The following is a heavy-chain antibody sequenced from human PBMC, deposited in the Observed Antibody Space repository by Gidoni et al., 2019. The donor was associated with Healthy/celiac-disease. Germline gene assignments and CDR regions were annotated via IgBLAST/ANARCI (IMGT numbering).Heavy chain of an antibody. D-gene: IGHD4-17*01. Sequence: QVQLVESGGGVVQPGRSLRLSCAASGFTFSSYGMHWVRQAPGKGLEWVAFIWYDGSNKYYADSVKGRFTISRDNSKNTLYLQMNSLRAEDTAVYYCAREGDYGDYPFDYWGQGTLVTVSS. CDR3: AREGDYGDYPFDY. V-gene: IGHV3-33*01. J-gene: IGHJ4*02. CDR2: IWYDGSNK. CDR1: GFTFSSYG.